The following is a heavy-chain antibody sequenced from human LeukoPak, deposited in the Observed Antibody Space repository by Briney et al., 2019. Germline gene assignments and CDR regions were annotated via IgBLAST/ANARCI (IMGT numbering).Heavy chain of an antibody. V-gene: IGHV4-4*07. Sequence: SETLSLTCTVSGGTISSYYWGWIRQPAGKGLEWIGRIYTSGSTDYNPSLKSRVTMSVDTSKNQFSLKLSPVTAADTAVYYCARDNGGYDYFDYWGQGTLVTVSS. D-gene: IGHD3-22*01. CDR3: ARDNGGYDYFDY. CDR1: GGTISSYY. CDR2: IYTSGST. J-gene: IGHJ4*02.